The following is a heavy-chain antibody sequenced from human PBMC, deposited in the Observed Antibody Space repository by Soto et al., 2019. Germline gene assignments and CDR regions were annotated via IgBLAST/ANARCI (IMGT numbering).Heavy chain of an antibody. J-gene: IGHJ4*02. CDR3: ARAPTGGTWPVYFDW. V-gene: IGHV3-9*01. D-gene: IGHD2-15*01. CDR1: AFSFGDFA. CDR2: INWNGNYI. Sequence: VQLVESGGGLVQTGRSLRLSCTASAFSFGDFAMHWVRQVPGKGLEWVSGINWNGNYIGHAESVKGRFTVSSDNAKNSLYLQMNSLSPENTVLYYCARAPTGGTWPVYFDWWGRGTRVTVSS.